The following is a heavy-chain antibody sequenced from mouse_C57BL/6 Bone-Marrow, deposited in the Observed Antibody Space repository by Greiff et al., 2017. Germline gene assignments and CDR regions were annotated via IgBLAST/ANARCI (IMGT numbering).Heavy chain of an antibody. J-gene: IGHJ4*01. V-gene: IGHV5-9-1*02. Sequence: EVHLVESGAGLVKPGGSLKLSCAASGFTFSSYAMSWVRQTPEKRLEWVAYISSGGDYIYYADTVKGRFTISRDNARNTLYLQMISLKSEDTASDYCTSEGCSDAMDYWGQGTSVTVSS. CDR1: GFTFSSYA. CDR2: ISSGGDYI. CDR3: TSEGCSDAMDY.